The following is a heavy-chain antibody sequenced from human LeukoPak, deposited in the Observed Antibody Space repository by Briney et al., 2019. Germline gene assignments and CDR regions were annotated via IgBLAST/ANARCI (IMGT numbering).Heavy chain of an antibody. Sequence: GGSLRLSCAASGFTFSNYWMLWVRQAPGKGLMWVSLISTDGKSTRYAESVKGRFTISRDNAKNALYLQMDILRVEDTALYFCVRDYQFIQEVWGQGTTVAVSS. CDR2: ISTDGKST. CDR1: GFTFSNYW. V-gene: IGHV3-74*01. D-gene: IGHD2-2*01. J-gene: IGHJ6*02. CDR3: VRDYQFIQEV.